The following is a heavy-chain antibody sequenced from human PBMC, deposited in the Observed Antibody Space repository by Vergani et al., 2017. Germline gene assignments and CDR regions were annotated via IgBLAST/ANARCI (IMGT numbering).Heavy chain of an antibody. J-gene: IGHJ4*02. CDR2: IYYSGST. CDR3: ASYYDRLDY. Sequence: QVQLPESGPGLVKPSETLSLTCTVSGGSISSYYWSWIRQPPGKGLEWIGYIYYSGSTNYNPSLKSRVTISVDTSKNQFSLKLSSVTAADTAVYYCASYYDRLDYWGQGTLVTVSS. V-gene: IGHV4-59*01. D-gene: IGHD3-16*01. CDR1: GGSISSYY.